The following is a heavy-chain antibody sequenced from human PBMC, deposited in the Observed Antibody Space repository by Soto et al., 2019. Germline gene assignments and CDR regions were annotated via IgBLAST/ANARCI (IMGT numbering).Heavy chain of an antibody. D-gene: IGHD4-17*01. CDR3: ARDPGGGDLLENWFDP. V-gene: IGHV1-18*01. CDR2: ISAYNGNT. J-gene: IGHJ5*02. Sequence: QVQLVQSGAEVKKPGASVKVSCKASGYTLTSYGISWVRQAPGQGLEWMGWISAYNGNTKYAQKLQGRVTMTTDTCTSTAYMELRSLRSDDTAVYYCARDPGGGDLLENWFDPWGQGTLVTVSS. CDR1: GYTLTSYG.